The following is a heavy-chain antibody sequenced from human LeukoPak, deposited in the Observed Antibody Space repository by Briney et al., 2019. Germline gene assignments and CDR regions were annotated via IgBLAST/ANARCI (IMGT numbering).Heavy chain of an antibody. J-gene: IGHJ4*02. D-gene: IGHD6-13*01. V-gene: IGHV4-34*01. CDR2: INHSGST. CDR1: GGSFSGYY. Sequence: KPSETLSLTCAVYGGSFSGYYWSWIRQPPGKGLEWIGEINHSGSTNYNPSLESRVTISVDTSKNQFSLKLSSVTAADTAVYYCARGRWIAAAGFPDYWGQGTLVTVSS. CDR3: ARGRWIAAAGFPDY.